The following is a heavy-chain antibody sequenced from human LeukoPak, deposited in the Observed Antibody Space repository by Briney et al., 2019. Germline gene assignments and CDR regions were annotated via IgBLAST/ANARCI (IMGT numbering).Heavy chain of an antibody. Sequence: PSETLSLTCTVSGGSISSYYWSWIRQPPGKGLEWIGYIYYSGSTNYNPSLKSRVTISVDTSKNQFSLKLSSVTAADTAVYYCARDKVGWLQLRPNYYGMDVWGQGTTVTVSS. CDR3: ARDKVGWLQLRPNYYGMDV. J-gene: IGHJ6*02. CDR1: GGSISSYY. D-gene: IGHD5-24*01. CDR2: IYYSGST. V-gene: IGHV4-59*01.